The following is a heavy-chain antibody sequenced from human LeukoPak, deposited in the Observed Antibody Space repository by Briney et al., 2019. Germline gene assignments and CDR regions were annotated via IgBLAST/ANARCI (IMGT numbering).Heavy chain of an antibody. CDR1: GYRFTSYW. V-gene: IGHV5-10-1*01. J-gene: IGHJ5*02. D-gene: IGHD1-7*01. CDR2: IDPSDSYT. Sequence: GESLRFSCKGSGYRFTSYWISWVRQMPGKGLEWMGRIDPSDSYTNYSPSFQGHVTISADKSISTAYLQWSSLKASDNAMYYCAQSRITGTTDWFDPWGQGTLVTVSS. CDR3: AQSRITGTTDWFDP.